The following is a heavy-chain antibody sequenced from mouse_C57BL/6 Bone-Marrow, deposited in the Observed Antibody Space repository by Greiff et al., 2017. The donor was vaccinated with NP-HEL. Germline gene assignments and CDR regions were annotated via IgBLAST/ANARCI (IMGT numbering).Heavy chain of an antibody. CDR2: ISSGSSTI. J-gene: IGHJ4*01. Sequence: EVKLMESGGGLVKPGGSLKLSCAASGFTFSDYGMHWVRQAPEKGLEWVAYISSGSSTIYYADTVKGRFTISRDNAKNTLFLQMTSLRSEDTAMYYCARPHYGSSSYAMDYWGQGTSVTGSA. V-gene: IGHV5-17*01. CDR1: GFTFSDYG. D-gene: IGHD1-1*01. CDR3: ARPHYGSSSYAMDY.